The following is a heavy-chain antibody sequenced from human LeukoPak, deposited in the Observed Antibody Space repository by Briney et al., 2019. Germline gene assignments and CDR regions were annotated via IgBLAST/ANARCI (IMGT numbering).Heavy chain of an antibody. CDR3: AKGAYDYVWGSYRFDY. V-gene: IGHV3-23*01. D-gene: IGHD3-16*02. Sequence: ETLSLTCTVSGGSISNYYWSWIRQPPGKGLEWVSAISGSGGSTYYADSVKGRFTISRDNSKNTLYPQMNSLRAEDTAVYYCAKGAYDYVWGSYRFDYWGQGTLVTVSS. CDR1: GGSISNYY. J-gene: IGHJ4*02. CDR2: ISGSGGST.